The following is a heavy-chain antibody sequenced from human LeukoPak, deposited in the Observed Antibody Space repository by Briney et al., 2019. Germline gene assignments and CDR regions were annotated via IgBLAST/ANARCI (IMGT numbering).Heavy chain of an antibody. CDR1: GGSISSYY. V-gene: IGHV4-4*07. D-gene: IGHD5-18*01. CDR2: IYTSGST. Sequence: SGTLSLTCTVSGGSISSYYWSWIRQPAGKGLEWIGRIYTSGSTNYNPSLKSRVTMSVDTSKNQFSLKLSSVTAADTAVYYCARTRGYGYRYDYYYMDVWGKGTTVTISS. CDR3: ARTRGYGYRYDYYYMDV. J-gene: IGHJ6*03.